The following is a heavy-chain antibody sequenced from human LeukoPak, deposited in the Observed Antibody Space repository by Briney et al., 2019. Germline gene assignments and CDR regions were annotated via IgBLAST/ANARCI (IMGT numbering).Heavy chain of an antibody. D-gene: IGHD3-22*01. Sequence: GASVKVSCKASGYTFTGYYMHWVRQAPGQGLEWMGWINPNSGGTNYAQKFQGRVTMTRDTSISTAYMELSRLRSDDTAVYYCARNFLDYYDSTRLFDYWGQGTLVTVSS. V-gene: IGHV1-2*02. J-gene: IGHJ4*02. CDR3: ARNFLDYYDSTRLFDY. CDR2: INPNSGGT. CDR1: GYTFTGYY.